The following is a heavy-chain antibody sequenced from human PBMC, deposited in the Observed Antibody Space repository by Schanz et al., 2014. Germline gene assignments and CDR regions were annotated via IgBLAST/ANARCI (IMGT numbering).Heavy chain of an antibody. CDR3: ARGIITMVRGGDVGAFDT. V-gene: IGHV3-33*01. CDR2: ISYDGSSK. Sequence: QVQLVESGGGVVQPGRSLRLSCAASGFTFRSYGMHWVRQAPGKGLEWVALISYDGSSKNHADSVQGRFTISRDNSKNALYLQMDSLRAEDTAVYYCARGIITMVRGGDVGAFDTWGQGTTVTVSS. J-gene: IGHJ6*02. D-gene: IGHD3-10*01. CDR1: GFTFRSYG.